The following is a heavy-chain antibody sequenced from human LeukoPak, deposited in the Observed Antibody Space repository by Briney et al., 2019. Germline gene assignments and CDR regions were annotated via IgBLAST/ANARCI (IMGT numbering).Heavy chain of an antibody. CDR1: GFTFSSYA. V-gene: IGHV3-30*18. CDR3: AKDRAGTTTHAVDY. D-gene: IGHD1-26*01. J-gene: IGHJ4*02. Sequence: PGGSLRLSCAASGFTFSSYAMNWVRQAPGKGLEWVAVISYGATNENYADSVKGRFTISRDNSKNTLYLQMNSLRAEDTAVYYCAKDRAGTTTHAVDYWGQGTLVTVSS. CDR2: ISYGATNE.